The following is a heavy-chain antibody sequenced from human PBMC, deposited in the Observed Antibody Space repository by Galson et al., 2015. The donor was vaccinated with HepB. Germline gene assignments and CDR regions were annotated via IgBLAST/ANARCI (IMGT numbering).Heavy chain of an antibody. CDR1: GYTFSNYG. J-gene: IGHJ5*02. CDR2: ISVHGNT. V-gene: IGHV1-18*01. D-gene: IGHD4-11*01. CDR3: ARSTVTTNWDWSDP. Sequence: SVKVSCKASGYTFSNYGISWVRQAPGQGLEWMGWISVHGNTNYAQKFQGRVTMTTDTSTTTVYMDLRRLRSDDTAVYYCARSTVTTNWDWSDPWGQGTLVTVSS.